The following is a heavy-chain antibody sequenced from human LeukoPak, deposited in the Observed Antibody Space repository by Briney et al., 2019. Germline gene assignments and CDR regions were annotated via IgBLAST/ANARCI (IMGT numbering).Heavy chain of an antibody. CDR3: AKGLNSGNYYDAFDI. CDR2: FSASGGST. CDR1: GFTFSSYA. Sequence: PGGSLRLSCAPSGFTFSSYAMSWVRQAPGKGLEWVSGFSASGGSTYYADSVKGRFSISRDNSKNTLYLQMNSLRAEDTAVYYCAKGLNSGNYYDAFDIWGQGTLVTVS. D-gene: IGHD1-26*01. J-gene: IGHJ3*02. V-gene: IGHV3-23*01.